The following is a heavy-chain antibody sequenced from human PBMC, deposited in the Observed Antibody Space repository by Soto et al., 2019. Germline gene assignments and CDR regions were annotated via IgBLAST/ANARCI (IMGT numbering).Heavy chain of an antibody. CDR3: ARAVGVPAAILDLKWFDP. J-gene: IGHJ5*02. CDR2: IYYSGST. CDR1: GGSISSGGYY. V-gene: IGHV4-31*03. Sequence: QVQLQESGPGLVKPSQTLSLTCTVSGGSISSGGYYWSWIRQHPGKGLEWIGYIYYSGSTYYNPSLKSRVTISVDTSKKQFSLKLSSVTAADTAVYYCARAVGVPAAILDLKWFDPWGQGTLVTVSS. D-gene: IGHD2-2*01.